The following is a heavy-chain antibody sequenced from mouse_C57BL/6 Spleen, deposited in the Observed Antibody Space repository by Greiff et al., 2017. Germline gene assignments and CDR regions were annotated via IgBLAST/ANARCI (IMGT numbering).Heavy chain of an antibody. V-gene: IGHV1-50*01. CDR3: AIYYYGSSYYFDY. CDR2: IDPSDSYT. J-gene: IGHJ2*01. D-gene: IGHD1-1*01. CDR1: GYTFTCYW. Sequence: QQSCKASGYTFTCYWMQWVKQRPGQGLEWIGEIDPSDSYTNDNKKFKGKATLTVDTSSSTAYMQLSSLTSEYSAVYYCAIYYYGSSYYFDYWGQGTTLTVSS.